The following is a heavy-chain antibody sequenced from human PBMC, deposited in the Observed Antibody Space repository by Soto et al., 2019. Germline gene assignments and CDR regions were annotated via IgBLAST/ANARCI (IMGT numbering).Heavy chain of an antibody. CDR3: VHRRDGYNSAFFDS. CDR2: IIRIFHTP. J-gene: IGHJ4*02. D-gene: IGHD5-12*01. Sequence: SVKVSCKASGGTFSSNACRWVRQAPGQGLEWMGGIIRIFHTPTYAQKFQGRVTITADESTSTAYMELISLRSDDTAVYYCVHRRDGYNSAFFDSWGQGTLVTVS. CDR1: GGTFSSNA. V-gene: IGHV1-69*13.